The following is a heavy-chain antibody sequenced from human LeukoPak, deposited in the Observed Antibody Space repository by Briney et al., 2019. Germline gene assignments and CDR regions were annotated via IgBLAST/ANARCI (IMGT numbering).Heavy chain of an antibody. V-gene: IGHV1-18*01. J-gene: IGHJ5*02. Sequence: ASVKVSCKASGYTFTSYGISWVRQAPGQGLEWMGWISAYNGNTNYAQKLQGRVTMTTDTSKSTAYMELRSLGSDDTAVYYCARVHPITMVRGVTYDPWGQGTLVTVSS. CDR2: ISAYNGNT. CDR3: ARVHPITMVRGVTYDP. D-gene: IGHD3-10*01. CDR1: GYTFTSYG.